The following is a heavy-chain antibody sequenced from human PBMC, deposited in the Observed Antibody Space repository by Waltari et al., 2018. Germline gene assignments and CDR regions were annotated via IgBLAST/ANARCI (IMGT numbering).Heavy chain of an antibody. D-gene: IGHD5-12*01. Sequence: QVQLVQSGAEVTKPGSSVKVSCKASGGTFSSYAISGVRQAPGQGFEWMGRIIPIFGTANYAQKFQGRVTITADKSTSTAYMELSSLRSEDTAVYYCAYGADSYEVDWFDPWGQGTLVTVSS. CDR3: AYGADSYEVDWFDP. V-gene: IGHV1-69*08. CDR1: GGTFSSYA. CDR2: IIPIFGTA. J-gene: IGHJ5*02.